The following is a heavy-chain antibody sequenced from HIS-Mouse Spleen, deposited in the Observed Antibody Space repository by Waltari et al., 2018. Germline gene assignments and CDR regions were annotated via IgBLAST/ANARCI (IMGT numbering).Heavy chain of an antibody. D-gene: IGHD6-19*01. V-gene: IGHV2-70*15. CDR2: IDWDDDK. CDR3: ARIAEGYSSGWYAFDY. J-gene: IGHJ4*02. CDR1: GFSLSTSGMC. Sequence: QVTLRESGPALVKPTQTLTLTCTFPGFSLSTSGMCVSWIRQPPGKALEWLARIDWDDDKYCSTARKRRLTSSKDTSKNQVVLTMTKMKPVDTATYYCARIAEGYSSGWYAFDYWGQGTLVTVSS.